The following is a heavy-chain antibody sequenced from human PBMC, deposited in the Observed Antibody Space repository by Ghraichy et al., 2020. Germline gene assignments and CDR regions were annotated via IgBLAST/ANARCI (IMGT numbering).Heavy chain of an antibody. V-gene: IGHV3-66*01. CDR1: GFTVSSNY. D-gene: IGHD6-13*01. CDR3: ARVAVAAAGTFPFDY. J-gene: IGHJ4*02. CDR2: IYSGGST. Sequence: GGSLRLSCAASGFTVSSNYMSWVRQAPGKGLEWVSVIYSGGSTYYADSVKGRFTISRDNSKNTLYLQMNSLRAEDTAVYYCARVAVAAAGTFPFDYWGQGTLVTVSS.